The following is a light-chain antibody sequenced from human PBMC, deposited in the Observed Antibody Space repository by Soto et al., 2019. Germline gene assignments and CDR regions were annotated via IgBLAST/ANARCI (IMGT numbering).Light chain of an antibody. V-gene: IGKV1-5*01. CDR3: QQYNSYSQGYT. J-gene: IGKJ2*01. Sequence: DIQMTQSPSTLSASVGDRVTITCRASQSISSWLAWYQQKPGKAPKLLIYDASSLESGVPSRFSGSGSGTEFTLTISSLQPDDFATYYCQQYNSYSQGYTFGQGTKLEIK. CDR1: QSISSW. CDR2: DAS.